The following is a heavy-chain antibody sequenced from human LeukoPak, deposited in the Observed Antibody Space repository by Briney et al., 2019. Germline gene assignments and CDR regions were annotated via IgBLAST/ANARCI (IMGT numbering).Heavy chain of an antibody. D-gene: IGHD2-8*01. CDR2: IYPGDSDV. CDR1: GYNFPSHW. Sequence: GESLKISCQTSGYNFPSHWIAWVRQIPGKGLEWMGIIYPGDSDVRYNPSFQGQVTISADKSINTAYLQWSSLKASDTAMYYCAREESNGESYFQYWGQGTLVTVTS. CDR3: AREESNGESYFQY. V-gene: IGHV5-51*01. J-gene: IGHJ1*01.